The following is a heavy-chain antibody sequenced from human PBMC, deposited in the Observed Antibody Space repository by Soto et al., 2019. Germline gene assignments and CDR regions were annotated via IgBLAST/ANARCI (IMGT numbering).Heavy chain of an antibody. D-gene: IGHD3-10*01. CDR2: ISSGGSSI. V-gene: IGHV3-11*01. J-gene: IGHJ4*02. CDR3: ASLAIGTIIRGAPDF. CDR1: GFTFSDCY. Sequence: GGSLRLSCAASGFTFSDCYMTWIRQAPGKGLEWVSYISSGGSSIYYADSVKGRFTISRDNAKNSLYLQMNSLRAEDTAMYYCASLAIGTIIRGAPDFWGQGTLVTDSS.